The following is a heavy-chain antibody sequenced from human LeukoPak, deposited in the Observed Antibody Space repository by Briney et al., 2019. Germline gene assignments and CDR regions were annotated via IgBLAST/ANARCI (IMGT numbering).Heavy chain of an antibody. CDR1: GFTFDDYA. D-gene: IGHD1-26*01. Sequence: PGGSLRLSCAASGFTFDDYAMHWVRQAPGKGLEWVSGISWNSGSIGYADSVKGRFTISRDNSKNTLYLQMNSLRAEDTAVYYCARVGGSGRVHYYYYYMDVWGKGTTVTVSS. V-gene: IGHV3-9*01. J-gene: IGHJ6*03. CDR3: ARVGGSGRVHYYYYYMDV. CDR2: ISWNSGSI.